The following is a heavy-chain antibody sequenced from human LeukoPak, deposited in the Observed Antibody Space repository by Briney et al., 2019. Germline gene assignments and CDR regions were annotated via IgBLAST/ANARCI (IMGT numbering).Heavy chain of an antibody. CDR1: GFTFSHFA. CDR2: ISGSGGST. Sequence: GGSLRLSCAASGFTFSHFAMSWVRQAPGKGLEWVSAISGSGGSTYYADSVKGRFTISRDNSKNTLYLQMNSLRAEDTAVYYCAILSGYCSGGSCYPDYWGQGTLVTVSS. V-gene: IGHV3-23*01. D-gene: IGHD2-15*01. CDR3: AILSGYCSGGSCYPDY. J-gene: IGHJ4*02.